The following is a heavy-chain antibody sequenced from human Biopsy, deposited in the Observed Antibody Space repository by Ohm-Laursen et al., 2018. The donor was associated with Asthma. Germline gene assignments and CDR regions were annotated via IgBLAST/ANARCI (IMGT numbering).Heavy chain of an antibody. CDR2: VYWTGST. CDR1: GGSISSFY. D-gene: IGHD6-19*01. V-gene: IGHV4-59*01. Sequence: TLSLTCSVYGGSISSFYWSWIRQSPEKGLEGVGYVYWTGSTNYNPSLKSRITMSVDTSKNRMFLELTSVPAADTAIYYCVRAVRNEQWLAPFDYWGQGKPVTVSS. J-gene: IGHJ4*02. CDR3: VRAVRNEQWLAPFDY.